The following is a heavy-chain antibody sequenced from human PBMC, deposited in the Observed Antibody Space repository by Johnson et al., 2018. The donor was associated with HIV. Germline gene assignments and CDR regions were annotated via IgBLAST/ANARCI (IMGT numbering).Heavy chain of an antibody. Sequence: QVQLVESGGGVVQPGRSLRLSCVGSGFTFSDYDMHWVRQPPGKGLEWVAVISYDAGNRYYDDSVKGRFTISRDNAKNSLQLQMDSLIAADTAVYYCSRDLGSSAWSCTFALWGQGTMFTVSS. CDR3: SRDLGSSAWSCTFAL. CDR1: GFTFSDYD. CDR2: ISYDAGNR. V-gene: IGHV3-30*03. J-gene: IGHJ3*01. D-gene: IGHD6-19*01.